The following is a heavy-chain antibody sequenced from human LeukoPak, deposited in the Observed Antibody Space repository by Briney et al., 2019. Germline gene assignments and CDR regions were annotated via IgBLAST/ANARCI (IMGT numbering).Heavy chain of an antibody. CDR3: ARDRGGAGDFDY. CDR1: GYTFSDYA. J-gene: IGHJ4*02. V-gene: IGHV1-3*01. D-gene: IGHD3-16*01. Sequence: ASVKVSCKASGYTFSDYAVHWVRQAPGQRFEWMGWINPGNGNTKYSQKFQGRVTITRDTSANTAYMELSSLRSEDTAVYYCARDRGGAGDFDYWGQGTLVTVSS. CDR2: INPGNGNT.